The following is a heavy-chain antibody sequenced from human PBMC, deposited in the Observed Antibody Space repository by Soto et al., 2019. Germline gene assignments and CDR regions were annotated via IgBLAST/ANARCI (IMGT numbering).Heavy chain of an antibody. Sequence: ASVKVSCKASGYSFTDYHIHWVRQAPGQGLEWLGRINPKSGGTSTAQKFQGWVTMTTDTSISTASMELTRLTSDDTAIYYCARGDSTDCSNGVCSFFYNHDMDVWGQGTTVTAP. D-gene: IGHD2-8*01. CDR2: INPKSGGT. J-gene: IGHJ6*02. V-gene: IGHV1-2*04. CDR1: GYSFTDYH. CDR3: ARGDSTDCSNGVCSFFYNHDMDV.